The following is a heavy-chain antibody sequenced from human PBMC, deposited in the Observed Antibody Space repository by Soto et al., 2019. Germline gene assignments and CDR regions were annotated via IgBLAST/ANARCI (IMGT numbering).Heavy chain of an antibody. V-gene: IGHV3-53*01. D-gene: IGHD1-1*01. J-gene: IGHJ3*02. CDR1: GFTVSGKKY. CDR3: ATWHLQEHAYDI. CDR2: LYDLDGT. Sequence: GGSLRLSCAAFGFTVSGKKYVAWVRQAPGKGLEWVSALYDLDGTYYADSVKGRFTTSSDSSRTTVYLQMNSLRPDDTAVYSCATWHLQEHAYDIWGQGTMVTVS.